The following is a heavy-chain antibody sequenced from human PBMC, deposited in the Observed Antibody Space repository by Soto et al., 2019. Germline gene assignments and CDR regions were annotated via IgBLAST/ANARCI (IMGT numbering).Heavy chain of an antibody. J-gene: IGHJ5*02. V-gene: IGHV1-69*04. CDR2: IIPILGIA. Sequence: SVKVSCKASRYTLTNYAMNWVRQAPGQGLEWMGRIIPILGIANYAQKFQGRVTITADKSTSTAYMELSSLRSEDTAVYYCAREVRVTMVRGVNSPFDPWGQGTLVTVSS. CDR3: AREVRVTMVRGVNSPFDP. CDR1: RYTLTNYA. D-gene: IGHD3-10*01.